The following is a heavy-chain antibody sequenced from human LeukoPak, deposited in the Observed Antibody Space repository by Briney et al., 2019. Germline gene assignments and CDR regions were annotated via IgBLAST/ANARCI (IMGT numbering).Heavy chain of an antibody. CDR3: ARRGVAIRVILVGFHKEAYYFDS. D-gene: IGHD3-22*01. V-gene: IGHV3-23*01. CDR2: ISGSGGGK. J-gene: IGHJ4*02. Sequence: GGSLRLSCAVSGITLSNNGMSWVRQAPGKGLEWVAGISGSGGGKNYADSVKGRFTISRDNPKNTLYLQMNSLTVEDTAVYFCARRGVAIRVILVGFHKEAYYFDSWGQGALVTVSS. CDR1: GITLSNNG.